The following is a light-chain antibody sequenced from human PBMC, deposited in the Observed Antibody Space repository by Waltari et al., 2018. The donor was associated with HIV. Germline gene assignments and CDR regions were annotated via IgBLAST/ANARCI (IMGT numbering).Light chain of an antibody. Sequence: QSVLPQTPSASGTPGQTVTVSCSGSSSTIGTNTVNWYQQLPRAAPRLLIHSPDQRPSGVPDRFSGSKSGAAASLAISGLQSEDEADYYCAAWDDSLNAYVFGGGTKVTVL. J-gene: IGLJ1*01. CDR3: AAWDDSLNAYV. V-gene: IGLV1-44*01. CDR1: SSTIGTNT. CDR2: SPD.